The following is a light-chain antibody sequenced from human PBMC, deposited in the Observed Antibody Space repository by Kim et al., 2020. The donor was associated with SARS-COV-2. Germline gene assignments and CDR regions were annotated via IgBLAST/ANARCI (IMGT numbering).Light chain of an antibody. Sequence: VSQGERAPLSGRASQSLNSNLAWLQQTSGQAPSLLIYGACTRAPVVPARFSGGGSGTEFTLTITSLQSEDFAVYYCQQFHNWTLYSFGQGTKLEI. J-gene: IGKJ2*03. V-gene: IGKV3-15*01. CDR2: GAC. CDR3: QQFHNWTLYS. CDR1: QSLNSN.